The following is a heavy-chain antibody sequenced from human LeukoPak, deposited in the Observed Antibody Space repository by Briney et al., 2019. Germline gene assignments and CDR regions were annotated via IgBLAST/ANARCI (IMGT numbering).Heavy chain of an antibody. CDR3: ERDSSLVVANPVDY. CDR2: IYTSGST. V-gene: IGHV4-61*02. CDR1: GDSISSRSSY. Sequence: PSETLSLTCTVSGDSISSRSSYWSWIRQPAGKGLEWIGRIYTSGSTNYNPSLKSRVTISVDTSKNQFSLKLSSVTAADTAVYYCERDSSLVVANPVDYWGKGTLVTVSS. D-gene: IGHD5-12*01. J-gene: IGHJ4*02.